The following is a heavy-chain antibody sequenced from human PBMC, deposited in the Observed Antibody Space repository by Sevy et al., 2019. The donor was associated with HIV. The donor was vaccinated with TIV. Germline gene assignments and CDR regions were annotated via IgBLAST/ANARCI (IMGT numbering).Heavy chain of an antibody. CDR3: AGENAWGRGYS. V-gene: IGHV4-59*11. J-gene: IGHJ4*02. CDR2: IYYNGHI. Sequence: ETLSPTCTVSGGSITSLYWNWIRQPPGKGLEWIANIYYNGHIHYNPSLKSRVTLSLDTSKNQFALRLGSVTAADTAMYYCAGENAWGRGYSWGQGTLVTVSS. D-gene: IGHD1-26*01. CDR1: GGSITSLY.